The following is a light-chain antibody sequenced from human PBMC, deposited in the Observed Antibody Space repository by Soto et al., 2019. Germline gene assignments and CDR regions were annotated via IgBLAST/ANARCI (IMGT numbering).Light chain of an antibody. J-gene: IGKJ3*01. CDR3: QQSYSTLFT. Sequence: DIQMTQSPSSLSASVGDIVTITCRASQSSSSYLNWYQQKPGKAPKLLIYAASSLQSGVPSRFSGSGSGTDFTLTISSLQPEDFATYYCQQSYSTLFTFGPGTKVDI. CDR2: AAS. CDR1: QSSSSY. V-gene: IGKV1-39*01.